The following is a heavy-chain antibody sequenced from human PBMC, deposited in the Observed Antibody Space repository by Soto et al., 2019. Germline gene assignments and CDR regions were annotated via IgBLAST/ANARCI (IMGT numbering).Heavy chain of an antibody. D-gene: IGHD2-15*01. CDR3: ASYVGYCSGGSCPSYNWFDP. CDR2: IIPILGIA. J-gene: IGHJ5*02. CDR1: GGTFSSYT. Sequence: GASVKVSCKASGGTFSSYTISWVRQAPGQGLERMGRIIPILGIANYAQKFQGRVTITADKSTSTAYMELSSLRSEDTAVYYCASYVGYCSGGSCPSYNWFDPWGQGTLVTVSS. V-gene: IGHV1-69*02.